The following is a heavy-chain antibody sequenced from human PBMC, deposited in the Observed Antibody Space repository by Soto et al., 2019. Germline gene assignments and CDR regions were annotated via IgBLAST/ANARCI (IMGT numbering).Heavy chain of an antibody. CDR3: ARAVFGEPLNYYGMDV. J-gene: IGHJ6*02. D-gene: IGHD3-10*02. Sequence: QVQLVQSGAEVKKPGASVKVSCKASGYTFTSYAMHWARQAPGQRLEWMGWINAGNGNTKYSQKFQGRVTITRDTSASTAYMELSSLRSEDTAVYYCARAVFGEPLNYYGMDVWGQGTTVTVSS. V-gene: IGHV1-3*01. CDR2: INAGNGNT. CDR1: GYTFTSYA.